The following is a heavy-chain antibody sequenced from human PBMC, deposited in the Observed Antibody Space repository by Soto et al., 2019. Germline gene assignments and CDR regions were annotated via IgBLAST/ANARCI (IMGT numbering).Heavy chain of an antibody. CDR3: AGSADFWSGYFMYNWFYP. D-gene: IGHD3-3*01. CDR2: IYYSGST. J-gene: IGHJ5*02. CDR1: GGSISSYY. Sequence: SETLSLTCTVSGGSISSYYWSWIRQPPGKGLEWIGYIYYSGSTNYNPSLKSRVTISVDTSKNQFSLKLSSVTAADTAVYYCAGSADFWSGYFMYNWFYPWGQGTLVTVSS. V-gene: IGHV4-59*01.